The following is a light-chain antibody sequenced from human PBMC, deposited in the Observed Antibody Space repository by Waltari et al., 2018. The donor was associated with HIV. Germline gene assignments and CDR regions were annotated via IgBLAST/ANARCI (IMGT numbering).Light chain of an antibody. CDR2: ANN. CDR1: SGNIASSY. J-gene: IGLJ1*01. V-gene: IGLV6-57*01. Sequence: NFILTQPHSVSESPGKTVTISCTRSSGNIASSYVQWYQQRPGSSPTTVIYANNQRTSGFPDRCSGSIDSSSNSASLTISGLRTEDEADYYCQSHDNKIFYVFGGGTYVTVL. CDR3: QSHDNKIFYV.